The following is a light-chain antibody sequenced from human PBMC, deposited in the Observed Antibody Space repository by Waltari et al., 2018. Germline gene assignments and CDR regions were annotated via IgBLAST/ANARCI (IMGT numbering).Light chain of an antibody. CDR3: QSYDTTLSAWV. CDR1: SSNIGAHFD. V-gene: IGLV1-40*01. CDR2: RNT. Sequence: QSELTQPPSMSGAPGQRVTISCTGSSSNIGAHFDVHWYQQVSGTAPKLLIYRNTNRPLGVPDRFSASKSGTSASLAITGLQADDEADYYCQSYDTTLSAWVFGGGTKLTVL. J-gene: IGLJ3*02.